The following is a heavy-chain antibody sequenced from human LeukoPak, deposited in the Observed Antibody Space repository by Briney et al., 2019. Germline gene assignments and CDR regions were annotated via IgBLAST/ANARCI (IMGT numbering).Heavy chain of an antibody. CDR3: ARTPPHYGDYGYYGMDV. V-gene: IGHV4-59*01. D-gene: IGHD4-17*01. J-gene: IGHJ6*02. CDR2: IYYSGST. CDR1: GGSISSYY. Sequence: PSETLSFTCTVSGGSISSYYWSWIRQPPGKGLEWIGYIYYSGSTNYNPSLKSRVTISVDTSKNQFSLKLSSVTAADTAVYYCARTPPHYGDYGYYGMDVWGQGTTVTVSS.